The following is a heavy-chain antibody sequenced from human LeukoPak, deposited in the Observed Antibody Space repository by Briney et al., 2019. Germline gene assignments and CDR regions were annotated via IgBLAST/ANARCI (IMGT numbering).Heavy chain of an antibody. V-gene: IGHV3-21*01. CDR3: AREYGGNSELNWFDP. CDR1: GSTFSSYS. D-gene: IGHD4-23*01. Sequence: GGSLRLSCAASGSTFSSYSMNWVRQAPGKGLEWVSSISSSSSYIYYADSVRGRFTISRDNAKNSLYLQMNSLRAEDTAVYYCAREYGGNSELNWFDPWGQGTLVTVSS. CDR2: ISSSSSYI. J-gene: IGHJ5*02.